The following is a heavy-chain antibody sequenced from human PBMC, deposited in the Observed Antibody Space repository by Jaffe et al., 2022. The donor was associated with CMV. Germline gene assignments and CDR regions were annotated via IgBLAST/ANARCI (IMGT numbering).Heavy chain of an antibody. V-gene: IGHV3-11*06. CDR3: AREDFWSGYYMGDYYYYMDV. Sequence: QVQLVESGGGLVKPGGSLRLSCAASGFTFSDYYMSWIRQAPGKGLEWVSYISSSSSYTNYADSVKGRFTISRDNAKNSLYLQMNSLRAEDTAVYYCAREDFWSGYYMGDYYYYMDVWGKGTTVTVSS. J-gene: IGHJ6*03. CDR1: GFTFSDYY. CDR2: ISSSSSYT. D-gene: IGHD3-3*01.